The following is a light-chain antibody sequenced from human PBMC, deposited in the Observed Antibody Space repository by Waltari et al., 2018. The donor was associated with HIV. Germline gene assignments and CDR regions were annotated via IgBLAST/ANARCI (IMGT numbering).Light chain of an antibody. CDR3: AAWDDSVNGLV. CDR1: SSNIGSNT. J-gene: IGLJ3*02. V-gene: IGLV1-44*01. CDR2: HNS. Sequence: QSVLTQPPSASGTAGQRVTISCSGTSSNIGSNTVNWYQQLPGTAPKLLISHNSQRPSCVPDRFSGSKSGTSASLAISGLQSEDEADYYCAAWDDSVNGLVFGGGTKLTV.